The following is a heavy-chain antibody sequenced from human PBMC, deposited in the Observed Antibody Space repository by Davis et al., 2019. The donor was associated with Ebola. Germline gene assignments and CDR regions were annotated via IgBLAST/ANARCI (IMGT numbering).Heavy chain of an antibody. CDR2: IIPIFGTA. J-gene: IGHJ4*02. Sequence: SVKVSCKASGGTFSSYAISWVRQAPGQGLEWMGGIIPIFGTANYAQKFQGRVTITADESTSTAYMELSSLRSEDTAVYYCARDLGGYYYDSSGPPTHYWGQGTLVTVSS. V-gene: IGHV1-69*13. CDR3: ARDLGGYYYDSSGPPTHY. D-gene: IGHD3-22*01. CDR1: GGTFSSYA.